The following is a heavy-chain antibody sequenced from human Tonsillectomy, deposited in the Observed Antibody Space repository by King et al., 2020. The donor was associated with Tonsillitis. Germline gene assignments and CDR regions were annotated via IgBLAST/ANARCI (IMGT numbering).Heavy chain of an antibody. D-gene: IGHD2-15*01. CDR2: IWYDGSNK. CDR1: GFTFSSYG. J-gene: IGHJ4*02. CDR3: AGDRISGVTDY. Sequence: GQLVQSGGGVVQPGRSLRLSCAASGFTFSSYGMHWVRQAPGKGLEWVAVIWYDGSNKYYADSVKGRFTISRDNSKNTLYLQMNSLRAEDPAVYYCAGDRISGVTDYWGQGTLVTVSS. V-gene: IGHV3-33*08.